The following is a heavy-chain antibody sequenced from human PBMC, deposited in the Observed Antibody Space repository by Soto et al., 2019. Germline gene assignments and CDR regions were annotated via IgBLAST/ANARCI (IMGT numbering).Heavy chain of an antibody. CDR2: MNPGSGNT. V-gene: IGHV1-8*01. J-gene: IGHJ5*02. Sequence: QVQLVQSGAEVREPGASVKVSCKSSGYSFTNNDVSWVRQATGQGLEWMGWMNPGSGNTGYAQKFQGRVTMTSDSSIATDYMELSGLTSDDTAIYYCARMATFGSLNWFDPWGQGTLVSVSS. CDR1: GYSFTNND. CDR3: ARMATFGSLNWFDP. D-gene: IGHD3-16*01.